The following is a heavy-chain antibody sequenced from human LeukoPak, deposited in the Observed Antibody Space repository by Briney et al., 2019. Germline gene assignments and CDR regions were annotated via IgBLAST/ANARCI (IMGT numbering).Heavy chain of an antibody. V-gene: IGHV1-8*01. Sequence: ASVKVSCKASGYTFTSYDINWVRQATGQGLEWMRWMNPNSGNTGYAQKFQGRVTMTRNTSISTAYMELSSLRSEDTAVYYCAREFGSLWFRELPDYWGQGTLVTVSS. CDR1: GYTFTSYD. CDR3: AREFGSLWFRELPDY. CDR2: MNPNSGNT. D-gene: IGHD3-10*01. J-gene: IGHJ4*02.